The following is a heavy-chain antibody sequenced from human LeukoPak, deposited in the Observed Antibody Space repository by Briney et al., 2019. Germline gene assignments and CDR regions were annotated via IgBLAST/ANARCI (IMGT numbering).Heavy chain of an antibody. CDR3: ATGITVTTGGFDP. Sequence: SETLSLTCTVSGGSVSSGSYYWSWIRQPPGKGLEWIGYIYYSGSTNYNPFLKSRVTISVDTSKNQFSLKLSSVTAADTAVYYCATGITVTTGGFDPWGQGTLVTVSS. D-gene: IGHD4-17*01. V-gene: IGHV4-61*01. J-gene: IGHJ5*02. CDR2: IYYSGST. CDR1: GGSVSSGSYY.